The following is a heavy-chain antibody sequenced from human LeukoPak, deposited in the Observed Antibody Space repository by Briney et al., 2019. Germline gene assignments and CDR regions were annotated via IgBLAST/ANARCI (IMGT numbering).Heavy chain of an antibody. V-gene: IGHV4-59*08. D-gene: IGHD6-13*01. Sequence: SETLSLTCTVSGGSISSYYWSWIRQPPGKGLEWIGYIYYSGSTNYNPSLKSRVTISVDTSKNQFSLKLSSVTAADTAVYYCARHGSIAAAGTDFDYWGQGTLVTVSS. CDR2: IYYSGST. CDR3: ARHGSIAAAGTDFDY. CDR1: GGSISSYY. J-gene: IGHJ4*02.